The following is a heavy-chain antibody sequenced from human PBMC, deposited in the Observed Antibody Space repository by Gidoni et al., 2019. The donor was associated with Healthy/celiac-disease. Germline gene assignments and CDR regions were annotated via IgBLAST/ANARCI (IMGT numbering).Heavy chain of an antibody. D-gene: IGHD1-26*01. CDR2: IKSKTDGGTT. Sequence: LEWVGRIKSKTDGGTTDYAAPVKGRFTISRDDSKNTLYLQMNSLKTEDTAVYYCTTISLVTPYYGLSYAFDIWGQGTMVTVSS. J-gene: IGHJ3*02. V-gene: IGHV3-15*01. CDR3: TTISLVTPYYGLSYAFDI.